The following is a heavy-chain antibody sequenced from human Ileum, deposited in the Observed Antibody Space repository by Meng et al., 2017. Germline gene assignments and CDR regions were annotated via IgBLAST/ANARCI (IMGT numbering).Heavy chain of an antibody. Sequence: QVEHLQAGSGGVKPPQDPPPLCAIAGGSSVNSSATWSWGRQSPSRGLEWMGRTYYRSKWYNDYALSVNSRITVNPDTSKNQISLQLNSVTPDDTAVYYCAREAHLAAFGHWGQGTLVTVSS. CDR3: AREAHLAAFGH. D-gene: IGHD6-25*01. V-gene: IGHV6-1*01. J-gene: IGHJ4*02. CDR2: TYYRSKWYN. CDR1: GGSSVNSSAT.